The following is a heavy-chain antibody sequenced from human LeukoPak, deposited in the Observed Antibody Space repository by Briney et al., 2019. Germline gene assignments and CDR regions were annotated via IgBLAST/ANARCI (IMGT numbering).Heavy chain of an antibody. V-gene: IGHV4-4*02. Sequence: SETLSLTCAVSGGSISSSNWWSWVRQPPGKGLEWIGEISHDENTNYNPSLKSRVTISVDKSKNQFPLKLSSVTAADTAVYYCAQSGVGATVDYWGQGTLVTVSS. CDR2: ISHDENT. J-gene: IGHJ4*02. D-gene: IGHD1-26*01. CDR1: GGSISSSNW. CDR3: AQSGVGATVDY.